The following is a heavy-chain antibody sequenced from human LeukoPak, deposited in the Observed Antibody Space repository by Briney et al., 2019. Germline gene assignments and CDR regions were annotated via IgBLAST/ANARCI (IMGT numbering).Heavy chain of an antibody. Sequence: GGSLRLSCAASGFLFSTFGMHWFRQAPGKGLEWVALIWYDGSNKYYADSVKGRFTISRDTSNNTLYLRMNSLRAEDTVVYYCARGRSISAHCDYWGQGTLVTVSS. CDR1: GFLFSTFG. J-gene: IGHJ4*02. D-gene: IGHD3-3*02. V-gene: IGHV3-33*01. CDR2: IWYDGSNK. CDR3: ARGRSISAHCDY.